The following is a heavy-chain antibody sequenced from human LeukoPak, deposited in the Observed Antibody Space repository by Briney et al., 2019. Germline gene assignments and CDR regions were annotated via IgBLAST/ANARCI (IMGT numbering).Heavy chain of an antibody. Sequence: ASVKVSCKASGYTFTSYGINWVRQAPGQGLEWMGWINAYNGYTNYAQNLQGRVTMTTDTSTNTAYMELRSLRSDDTAVYYCARDDNISGIDFDCGGQGALVTVSS. CDR1: GYTFTSYG. CDR2: INAYNGYT. CDR3: ARDDNISGIDFDC. J-gene: IGHJ4*02. D-gene: IGHD3-10*01. V-gene: IGHV1-18*01.